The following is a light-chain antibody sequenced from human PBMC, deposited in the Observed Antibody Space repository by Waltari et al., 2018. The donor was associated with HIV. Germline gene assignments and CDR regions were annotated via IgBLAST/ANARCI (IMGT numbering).Light chain of an antibody. CDR3: QQYGSAPPRFT. Sequence: EIVLTQSPATLSVSPGERVTLSCRASQSVSSTSLAWYQQKPGQAPRLLIYGASTRTAGSPDRFSGSGSGTDFTLTISGLDPEDSAVYYCQQYGSAPPRFTFGQGTKVEI. V-gene: IGKV3-20*01. J-gene: IGKJ2*01. CDR2: GAS. CDR1: QSVSSTS.